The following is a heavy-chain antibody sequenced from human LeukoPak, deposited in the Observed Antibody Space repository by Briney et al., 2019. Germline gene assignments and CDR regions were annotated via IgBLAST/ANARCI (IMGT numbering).Heavy chain of an antibody. D-gene: IGHD3-3*01. CDR2: IYYSGST. CDR3: ASRRGLRFLEWLGNWFDP. Sequence: SGTLSLTCTVSGGSISSSSYYWGWIRQPPGKGLEWIGSIYYSGSTYYNPSLKSRVTISVDTSKNQFSLKLSSVTAADTAVYYCASRRGLRFLEWLGNWFDPWGQGTLVTVSP. J-gene: IGHJ5*02. CDR1: GGSISSSSYY. V-gene: IGHV4-39*01.